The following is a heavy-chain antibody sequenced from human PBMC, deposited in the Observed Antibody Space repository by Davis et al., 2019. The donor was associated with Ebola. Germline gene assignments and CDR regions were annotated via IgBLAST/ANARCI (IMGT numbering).Heavy chain of an antibody. Sequence: PGGSLRLSCAASGFTFDDYAMHWVRQAPGKGLEWVSRISWHINNMDYADSVKGRFTISRDNAKNSLYLQMNSLRAEDTALYYCAKERWSSSPEYYFDYWGQGTLVTVSS. V-gene: IGHV3-9*01. D-gene: IGHD6-6*01. J-gene: IGHJ4*02. CDR1: GFTFDDYA. CDR2: ISWHINNM. CDR3: AKERWSSSPEYYFDY.